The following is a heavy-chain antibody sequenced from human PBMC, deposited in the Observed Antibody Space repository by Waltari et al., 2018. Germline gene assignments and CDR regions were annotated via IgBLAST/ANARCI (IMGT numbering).Heavy chain of an antibody. CDR3: ARDTVHYYDSSGYSIDY. CDR2: INPNSGGT. CDR1: GYTFTGYY. Sequence: QVQLVQSGAEVKKPGASVKVSCKASGYTFTGYYMHWVRQAPGQGLEWMEWINPNSGGTNYAQKFQGRVTMTRDTSISTAYMELSRLISDDTAVYYCARDTVHYYDSSGYSIDYWGQGTLVTVSS. D-gene: IGHD3-22*01. V-gene: IGHV1-2*02. J-gene: IGHJ4*02.